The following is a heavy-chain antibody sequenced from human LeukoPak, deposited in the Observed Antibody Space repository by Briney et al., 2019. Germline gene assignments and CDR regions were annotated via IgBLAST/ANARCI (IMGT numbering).Heavy chain of an antibody. CDR2: ISGSGGST. D-gene: IGHD6-13*01. Sequence: PGGSLRLSCAASGFTFSSYAMSWVRQAPGKGLEWVSAISGSGGSTYYADSVKGRFTISRDNSKNTLYLQMNSLRAEDTAVYYCAKAQAAAAGPYCHFDYWGQGTLVTVSS. J-gene: IGHJ4*02. CDR3: AKAQAAAAGPYCHFDY. CDR1: GFTFSSYA. V-gene: IGHV3-23*01.